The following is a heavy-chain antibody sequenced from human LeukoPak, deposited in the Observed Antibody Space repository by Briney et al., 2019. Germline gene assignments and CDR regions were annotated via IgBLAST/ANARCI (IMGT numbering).Heavy chain of an antibody. D-gene: IGHD1-26*01. CDR1: GYTFTSYY. V-gene: IGHV1-46*01. CDR3: ARVRWELLRRGYFDY. J-gene: IGHJ4*02. Sequence: GASVKVSCKASGYTFTSYYMHWVRQAPGQGLEWMGIINPSGGSTSYAQKFQGRVTMTRDTSTSTVYMELSSLRSEDTAVYYCARVRWELLRRGYFDYWGQGTLVTVSS. CDR2: INPSGGST.